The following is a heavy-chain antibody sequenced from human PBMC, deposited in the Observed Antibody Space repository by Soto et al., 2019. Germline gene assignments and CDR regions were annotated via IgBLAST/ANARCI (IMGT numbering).Heavy chain of an antibody. CDR2: IIPILGIA. CDR3: ARDLTERYFDWLNWFDS. Sequence: SVKVSCKASGGTFSSYTISWVRQAPGQGLEWMGRIIPILGIANYAQKFQGRVTITADKSTSTAYMELSSLRSEDTAVYYCARDLTERYFDWLNWFDSWGQGTLVTVSS. J-gene: IGHJ5*01. V-gene: IGHV1-69*04. CDR1: GGTFSSYT. D-gene: IGHD3-9*01.